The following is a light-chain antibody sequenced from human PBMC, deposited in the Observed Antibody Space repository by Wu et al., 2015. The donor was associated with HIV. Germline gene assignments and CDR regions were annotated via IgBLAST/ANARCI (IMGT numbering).Light chain of an antibody. V-gene: IGKV3-11*01. J-gene: IGKJ5*01. CDR2: DTF. CDR1: HSVDTS. Sequence: VLTQSPVFLSLSPGERATLSCRASHSVDTSLAWYQQRPGQSPRLLIYDTFYRATGVPARFRGSGSGTDFTLTITSLDPEDFAVYYCQQRSYSPLTFGQGTRLDNK. CDR3: QQRSYSPLT.